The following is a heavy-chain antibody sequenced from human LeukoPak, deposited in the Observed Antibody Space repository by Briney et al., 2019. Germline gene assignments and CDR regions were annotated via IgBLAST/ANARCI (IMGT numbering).Heavy chain of an antibody. CDR2: IKQDGSEK. D-gene: IGHD3-22*01. CDR3: ARGNGSFTMIVAEVHFDY. V-gene: IGHV3-7*01. J-gene: IGHJ4*02. CDR1: GFTFSSYW. Sequence: GGSLRLSCAASGFTFSSYWMSWVRQAPGKGLEWVANIKQDGSEKYYVDSVKGRFTISRDNAKNSLYLQMNSLRAEDTAVYYCARGNGSFTMIVAEVHFDYWGQGTLVTVSS.